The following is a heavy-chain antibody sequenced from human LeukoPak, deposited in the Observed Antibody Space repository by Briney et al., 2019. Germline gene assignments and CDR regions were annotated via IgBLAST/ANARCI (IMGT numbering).Heavy chain of an antibody. Sequence: SETLSLTCTVSGGSVSSGSYYWSWIRQPPGKGLEWIGYVYYSGSTDYNPSLQSRVTLSVDTSKNQFSLKLTSVTAADTAVYYCARGVFSSSCYDYWGQGTLATVSS. CDR2: VYYSGST. D-gene: IGHD6-13*01. J-gene: IGHJ4*02. CDR1: GGSVSSGSYY. CDR3: ARGVFSSSCYDY. V-gene: IGHV4-61*01.